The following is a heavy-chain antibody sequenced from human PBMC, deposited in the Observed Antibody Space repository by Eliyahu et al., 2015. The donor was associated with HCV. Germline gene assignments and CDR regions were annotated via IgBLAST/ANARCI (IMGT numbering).Heavy chain of an antibody. CDR1: GGSIXTYX. V-gene: IGHV4-59*01. Sequence: QVQVQESGPGLVKPSETLSLTCTVSGGSIXTYXWSWIRQPPGKGLEWIGYTHYSGSTNYNPSLKSRVTISVDTSKNQFSLNLTSVTAADTAIYYCASGGGGIAVTGTGGWFDPWGQGTLVTVSS. J-gene: IGHJ5*02. D-gene: IGHD6-19*01. CDR3: ASGGGGIAVTGTGGWFDP. CDR2: THYSGST.